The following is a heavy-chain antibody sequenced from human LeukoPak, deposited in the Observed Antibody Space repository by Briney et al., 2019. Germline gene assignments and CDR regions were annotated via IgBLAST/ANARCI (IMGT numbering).Heavy chain of an antibody. J-gene: IGHJ4*02. CDR1: GFTFSSHW. CDR2: INNDGDTT. D-gene: IGHD3-10*01. Sequence: GGSLRLSCAASGFTFSSHWMQWVRQAPGKGLVWVSHINNDGDTTNYADSVKGRFTISRDNAKNTLYLQMNSLTAEDTAVYYCARTGGDRCFDYWGQGTLLTVSS. V-gene: IGHV3-74*01. CDR3: ARTGGDRCFDY.